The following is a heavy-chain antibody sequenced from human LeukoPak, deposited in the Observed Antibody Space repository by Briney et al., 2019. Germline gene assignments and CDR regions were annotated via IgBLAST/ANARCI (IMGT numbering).Heavy chain of an antibody. Sequence: SXXVSCKASGYTFTNYYVHWVRQAPGQGLEWMGIINPSGGSTTYAQKFQGRVTMTRDTSTSTVYMELSSLRSEDTAVYYCARDLIRWSGLDYWGQGTLVTVSS. J-gene: IGHJ4*02. D-gene: IGHD4-23*01. CDR3: ARDLIRWSGLDY. CDR1: GYTFTNYY. V-gene: IGHV1-46*01. CDR2: INPSGGST.